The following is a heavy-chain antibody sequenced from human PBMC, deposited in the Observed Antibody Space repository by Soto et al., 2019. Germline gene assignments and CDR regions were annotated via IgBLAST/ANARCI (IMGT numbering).Heavy chain of an antibody. J-gene: IGHJ5*02. D-gene: IGHD3-3*01. CDR3: ARGREGGSDSLGSGYYTNWFDP. CDR1: GDSIISGDSY. V-gene: IGHV4-30-4*01. Sequence: SETLSLTCTVSGDSIISGDSYLICIRESPWKGLELIGYIYSSGITYYNESLKSRVSMSVDTSNNQFSLKMNSVTAADSAVYYCARGREGGSDSLGSGYYTNWFDPWGQGRLVTVSS. CDR2: IYSSGIT.